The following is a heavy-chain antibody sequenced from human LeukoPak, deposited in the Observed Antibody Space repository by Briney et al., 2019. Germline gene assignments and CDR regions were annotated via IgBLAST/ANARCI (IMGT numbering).Heavy chain of an antibody. Sequence: SETLSLTCTVSGGSISSGDYYWSWIRQPPGKGLEWIGYIYYTGSAYYSPSLRSRLTMSVDTSKNQFSLKVSSVTAADTAVYYCARHCSGGSCYSFDYWGQGTLVTVSS. V-gene: IGHV4-30-4*01. J-gene: IGHJ4*02. CDR1: GGSISSGDYY. CDR2: IYYTGSA. CDR3: ARHCSGGSCYSFDY. D-gene: IGHD2-15*01.